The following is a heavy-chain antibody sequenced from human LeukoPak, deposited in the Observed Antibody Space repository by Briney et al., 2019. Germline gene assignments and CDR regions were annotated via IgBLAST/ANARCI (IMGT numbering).Heavy chain of an antibody. CDR1: GFTFSSYA. Sequence: GGSLRLSCAASGFTFSSYAMHWVRQAPGKELEYVSAISSNGGSTYYANSVKGRFTISRDNSKNTLYLQMGSLRAEDMAVYYCARELTGDFPIWGQGTMVTVSS. V-gene: IGHV3-64*01. CDR2: ISSNGGST. J-gene: IGHJ3*02. CDR3: ARELTGDFPI. D-gene: IGHD7-27*01.